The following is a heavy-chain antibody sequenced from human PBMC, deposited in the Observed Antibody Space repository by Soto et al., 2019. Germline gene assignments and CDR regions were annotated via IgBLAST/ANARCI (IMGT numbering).Heavy chain of an antibody. Sequence: GXSLILSGAASGFTFSSYGMHCVRQAPGKGLEWVAVISYDGSNKYYADSVKGRFTISRDNSKNTLYLQMNSLRAEDTAVYYCARSGEYSSSSFDYWGQGTLVTVSS. J-gene: IGHJ4*02. D-gene: IGHD6-6*01. CDR2: ISYDGSNK. CDR1: GFTFSSYG. V-gene: IGHV3-30*03. CDR3: ARSGEYSSSSFDY.